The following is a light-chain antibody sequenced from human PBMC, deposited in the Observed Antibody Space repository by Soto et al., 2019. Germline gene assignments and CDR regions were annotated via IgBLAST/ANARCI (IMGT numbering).Light chain of an antibody. CDR2: KAS. CDR1: QSISNW. Sequence: DIQMTQSPSTLPASVGDRVTITCRASQSISNWLAWYQQKPGKAPKLLIYKASSLESGVPSRFSGSGFGTEFTLTITSLQPDDFATYYCQQYNSYSYTFGQGTRLEIK. V-gene: IGKV1-5*03. CDR3: QQYNSYSYT. J-gene: IGKJ5*01.